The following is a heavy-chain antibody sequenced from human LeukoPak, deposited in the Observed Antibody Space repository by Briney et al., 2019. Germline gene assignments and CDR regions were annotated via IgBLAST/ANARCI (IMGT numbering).Heavy chain of an antibody. V-gene: IGHV3-11*01. CDR2: ISSSGSTI. Sequence: GGSLRLSCAASGFTFSDYYMSWIRQAPGKGLEWVSYISSSGSTIYYADSVKGRFTISRDNAKNSLYLQMNSLRVEDTAVYYCAKDDGWVQYANWGQGTLVTVSS. J-gene: IGHJ4*02. D-gene: IGHD5-24*01. CDR3: AKDDGWVQYAN. CDR1: GFTFSDYY.